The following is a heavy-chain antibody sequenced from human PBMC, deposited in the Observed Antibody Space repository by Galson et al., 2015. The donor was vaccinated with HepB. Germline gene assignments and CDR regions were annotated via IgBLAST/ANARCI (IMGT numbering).Heavy chain of an antibody. D-gene: IGHD3-10*01. V-gene: IGHV3-74*01. Sequence: TLRLSCAVSGFTFSDYAMHWVRQVPGKGLLWVSRTQRDGVTTKYADTVRGRFATSRDNAKNTLYLQMTSLRAEDTAVYYCTRGLHGSGSFSDWGQGTLVTVSS. CDR2: TQRDGVTT. CDR1: GFTFSDYA. J-gene: IGHJ1*01. CDR3: TRGLHGSGSFSD.